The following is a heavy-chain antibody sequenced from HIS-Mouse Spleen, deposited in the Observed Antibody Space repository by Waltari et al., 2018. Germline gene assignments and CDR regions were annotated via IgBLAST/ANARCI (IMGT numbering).Heavy chain of an antibody. CDR3: ARGLVAAGIFDY. V-gene: IGHV4-59*01. CDR1: GCSISSYY. CDR2: IYYSGST. D-gene: IGHD1-26*01. Sequence: QVQLQASGPGLVKPSETLSLTCTVSGCSISSYYWSWIRQPPGKGLEWIGYIYYSGSTNYNPSLKSRITISVDTSKNQFSRKLSSVTAADTAVYYCARGLVAAGIFDYWGQGTLVTVSS. J-gene: IGHJ4*02.